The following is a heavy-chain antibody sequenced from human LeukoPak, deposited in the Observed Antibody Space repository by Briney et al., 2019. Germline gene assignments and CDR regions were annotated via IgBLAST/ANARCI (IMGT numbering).Heavy chain of an antibody. V-gene: IGHV1-3*01. D-gene: IGHD2-2*02. Sequence: ASVKVSCKASGYTFTSYAMHWVRQAPGQRLEWMGWINAGNGNTKYSQKFQGRVTITRDTSASTAYMELSSLRSEDTAVYYCASPGRYCSSTSCYSYYGMDAWGQGTRVTVSS. CDR3: ASPGRYCSSTSCYSYYGMDA. CDR2: INAGNGNT. J-gene: IGHJ6*02. CDR1: GYTFTSYA.